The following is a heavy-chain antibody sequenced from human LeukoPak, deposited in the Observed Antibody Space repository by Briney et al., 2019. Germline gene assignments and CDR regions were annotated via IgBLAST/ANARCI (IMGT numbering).Heavy chain of an antibody. J-gene: IGHJ5*02. CDR1: GGSISSGSYY. D-gene: IGHD3-10*01. CDR2: IYTSGST. Sequence: SQTLSLTCTVSGGSISSGSYYWSWIRQPAGKGLEWIGRIYTSGSTNYNPSLKSRVTISVDTSKNQFSLKLSSVTAADTAVYYCARADYYGSGSYYWVAGWFDPWGQGTPVTVSS. CDR3: ARADYYGSGSYYWVAGWFDP. V-gene: IGHV4-61*02.